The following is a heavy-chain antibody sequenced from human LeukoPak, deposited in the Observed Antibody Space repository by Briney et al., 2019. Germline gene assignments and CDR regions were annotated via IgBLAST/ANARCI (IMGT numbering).Heavy chain of an antibody. J-gene: IGHJ4*02. D-gene: IGHD3-22*01. CDR3: ARGSTARYYYDSSGYYRGAVDY. CDR1: GYTFTNYA. CDR2: ISGYNGNT. V-gene: IGHV1-18*01. Sequence: ASVKVSCKASGYTFTNYAMNWVRQAPGQGLEWMGWISGYNGNTNYAQRLQGRVTMTTDTSTSTAYMELRSLRSDDTAVYYCARGSTARYYYDSSGYYRGAVDYWGQGTLVTVSS.